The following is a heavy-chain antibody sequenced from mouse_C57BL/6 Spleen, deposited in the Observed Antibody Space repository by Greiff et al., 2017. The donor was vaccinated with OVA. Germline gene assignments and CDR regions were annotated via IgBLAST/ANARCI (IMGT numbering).Heavy chain of an antibody. V-gene: IGHV5-6*01. CDR3: ARSQGSYFDY. CDR2: ISSGGSYT. D-gene: IGHD1-1*01. J-gene: IGHJ2*01. CDR1: GFTFSSYG. Sequence: VQLKESGGDLVKPGGSLKLSCAASGFTFSSYGMSWVRQTPDKRLEWVATISSGGSYTYYPDSVKGRFTISRDNAKYTLYLQMSSLKSEDTAMYYCARSQGSYFDYWGQGTTLTVSS.